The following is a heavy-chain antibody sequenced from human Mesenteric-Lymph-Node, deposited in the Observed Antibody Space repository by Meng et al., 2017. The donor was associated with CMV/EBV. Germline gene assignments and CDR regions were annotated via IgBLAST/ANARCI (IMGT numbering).Heavy chain of an antibody. CDR3: ARGTDIVIG. Sequence: SETLSLTCTVSDDSLSSNAYYWAWIRQPPGKRLEWIGSIYYSGSTYYNPSLKSRVTISVDTSKNQFSLKLSSVTAADTAVYYCARGTDIVIGWGQGTLVTVSS. CDR1: DDSLSSNAYY. CDR2: IYYSGST. D-gene: IGHD3-16*02. V-gene: IGHV4-39*07. J-gene: IGHJ4*02.